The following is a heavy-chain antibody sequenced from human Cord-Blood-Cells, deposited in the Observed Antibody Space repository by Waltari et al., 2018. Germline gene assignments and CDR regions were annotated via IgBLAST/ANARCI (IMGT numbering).Heavy chain of an antibody. CDR1: GYTFTGYY. V-gene: IGHV1-2*04. J-gene: IGHJ5*02. CDR3: ARLSGANWFDP. CDR2: INPNSGGT. D-gene: IGHD1-26*01. Sequence: QVQLVQSGAEVKKPGASVKVSCKASGYTFTGYYMHWVRQAPGQGLEWMGWINPNSGGTNYAQKVQGWVTMTRDTSISTAYMELSRLRSDDTAVYYCARLSGANWFDPWGQGTLVTVSS.